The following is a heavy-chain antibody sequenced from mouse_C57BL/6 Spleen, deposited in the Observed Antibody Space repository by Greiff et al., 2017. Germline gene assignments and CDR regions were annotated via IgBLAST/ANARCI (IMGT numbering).Heavy chain of an antibody. CDR1: GYAFTNYL. V-gene: IGHV1-54*01. CDR3: AISNLNLSYYGSNYYARDY. J-gene: IGHJ4*01. CDR2: INPGSGGA. Sequence: VQLQQSGAELVRPGTSVKVSCKASGYAFTNYLIEWVKQRPGQGLEWIGVINPGSGGANYNEKFKGKATLTADKSSGTAYMQLSSLASEDSAVYFCAISNLNLSYYGSNYYARDYWGQGTSVTVSS. D-gene: IGHD1-1*01.